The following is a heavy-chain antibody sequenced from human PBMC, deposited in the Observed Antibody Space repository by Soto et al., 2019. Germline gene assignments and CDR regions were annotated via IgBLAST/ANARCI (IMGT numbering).Heavy chain of an antibody. CDR2: IIPIFGTA. J-gene: IGHJ4*02. CDR3: ARPARMATEYYFDY. D-gene: IGHD5-12*01. Sequence: GASVKVSCKASGGTFSGYAISWVRQAPGQGLEWMGGIIPIFGTANYAQKFQGRVTITADESTSTAYMELSRLRSEDTAVYYCARPARMATEYYFDYRGQGTLVTVSS. CDR1: GGTFSGYA. V-gene: IGHV1-69*13.